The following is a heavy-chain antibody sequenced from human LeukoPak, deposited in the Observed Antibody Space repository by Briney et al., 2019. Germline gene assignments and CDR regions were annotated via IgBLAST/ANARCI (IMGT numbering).Heavy chain of an antibody. CDR2: IIPIFGTA. D-gene: IGHD2-2*01. Sequence: KISCKGSGYSFTSYWIGWVRQAPGQGLEWMGGIIPIFGTANYAQKFQGRVTITADKSTSTAYMELSSLRSEDTAVYYCAHSYQPLSYYYYYYMDVWGKGTTVTVSS. J-gene: IGHJ6*03. V-gene: IGHV1-69*06. CDR3: AHSYQPLSYYYYYYMDV. CDR1: GYSFTSYW.